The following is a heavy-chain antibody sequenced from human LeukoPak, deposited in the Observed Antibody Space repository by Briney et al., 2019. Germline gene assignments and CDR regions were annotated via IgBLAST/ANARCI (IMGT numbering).Heavy chain of an antibody. CDR2: IYYSGST. V-gene: IGHV4-39*07. Sequence: PSETLSFTCTVSGGSISSSSYYWGWIRQPPGKGLEWIGSIYYSGSTYYNPSLKSRVTISVDTSKNQFSLKLSSVTAADTAVYYCARDPLLSPPLRRRYLVDDYGERTVWGQGTLVTVSS. CDR3: ARDPLLSPPLRRRYLVDDYGERTV. CDR1: GGSISSSSYY. D-gene: IGHD4-17*01. J-gene: IGHJ4*02.